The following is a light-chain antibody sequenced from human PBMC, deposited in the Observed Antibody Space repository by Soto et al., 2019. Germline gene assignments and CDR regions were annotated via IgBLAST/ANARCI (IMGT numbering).Light chain of an antibody. CDR3: QQSGRP. Sequence: EIVLTQSPGTLSSSPGERATLSCRASQTVSNSYLAWYQQKPGQAPRLLIYGASSRATGIPDRFSGSGSGTDFTLTISRLEPEDSAVYYCQQSGRPFGQGTKVDI. V-gene: IGKV3-20*01. CDR1: QTVSNSY. J-gene: IGKJ1*01. CDR2: GAS.